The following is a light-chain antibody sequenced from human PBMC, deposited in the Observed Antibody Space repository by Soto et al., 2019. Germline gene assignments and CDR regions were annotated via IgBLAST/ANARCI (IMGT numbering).Light chain of an antibody. CDR3: QQYGSSPYT. Sequence: PGTLCLSPGERATLSCRSGQSVSSRFLAWYQHKRGQAPRLLIYGASRRATGIPDRFSGTGSGTDFTLTISRLEPEDFAVYYCQQYGSSPYTFGLGTKVDIK. V-gene: IGKV3-20*01. J-gene: IGKJ2*01. CDR2: GAS. CDR1: QSVSSRF.